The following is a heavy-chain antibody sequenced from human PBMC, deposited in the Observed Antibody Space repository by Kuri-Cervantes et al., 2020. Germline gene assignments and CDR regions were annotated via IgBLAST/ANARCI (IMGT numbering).Heavy chain of an antibody. D-gene: IGHD3-10*01. J-gene: IGHJ4*02. CDR3: ARDPHAMVRGNLFDY. CDR1: GFSFSSYW. V-gene: IGHV3-7*01. CDR2: IKQDGSEK. Sequence: GESLKISCAASGFSFSSYWMSWVRQTPGKGLEWVANIKQDGSEKYYVDSVKGRFTISRDNAKNSLLLQMNSLRVDDTALYYCARDPHAMVRGNLFDYWGQGTLVTVSS.